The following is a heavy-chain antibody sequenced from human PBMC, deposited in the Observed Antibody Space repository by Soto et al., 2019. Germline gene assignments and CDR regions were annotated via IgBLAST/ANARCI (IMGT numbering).Heavy chain of an antibody. CDR3: AGGRVVTAMDYYYGMDV. V-gene: IGHV1-69*12. J-gene: IGHJ6*02. CDR1: GGTFSSYA. CDR2: IIPIFGTA. D-gene: IGHD2-21*02. Sequence: QVQLVQSGAEVKKPGSSVKVSCKASGGTFSSYAISWVRQAPGQGLEWMGGIIPIFGTANYAQKFQGRVTITAEESTSTAYMELSSLRSEDTAVYYCAGGRVVTAMDYYYGMDVWGQGTTVTVSS.